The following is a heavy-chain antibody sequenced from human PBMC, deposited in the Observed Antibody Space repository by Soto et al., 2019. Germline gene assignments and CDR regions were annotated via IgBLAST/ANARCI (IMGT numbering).Heavy chain of an antibody. J-gene: IGHJ4*02. D-gene: IGHD4-4*01. Sequence: EVQLLESGGGLVQPGGSLKLSCAASGFTFSSNSMSWVRQAPGKGLEWVSGISGRGGSTYYANSVKGRFTISRDNSENMIYMQISSLRAEDTAVYFCAKSRGDSWTTYYFDYWGQGTLITVSS. V-gene: IGHV3-23*01. CDR1: GFTFSSNS. CDR3: AKSRGDSWTTYYFDY. CDR2: ISGRGGST.